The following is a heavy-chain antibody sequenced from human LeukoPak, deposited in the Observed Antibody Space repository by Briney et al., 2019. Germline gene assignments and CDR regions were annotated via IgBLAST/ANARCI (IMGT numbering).Heavy chain of an antibody. CDR2: MNPNSGNT. Sequence: ASVKVSCKASGYTLTDYYLHWVRQATGQGLEWMGWMNPNSGNTGYAQKFQGRVTMTRNTSISTAYMELSSLRSEDTAVYYCARGRDGYGGDYWGQGTLVTVSS. D-gene: IGHD5-24*01. CDR1: GYTLTDYY. J-gene: IGHJ4*02. V-gene: IGHV1-8*02. CDR3: ARGRDGYGGDY.